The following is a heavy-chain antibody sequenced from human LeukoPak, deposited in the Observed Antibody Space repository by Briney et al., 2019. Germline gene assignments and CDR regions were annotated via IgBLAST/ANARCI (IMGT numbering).Heavy chain of an antibody. D-gene: IGHD3-10*01. V-gene: IGHV3-11*01. CDR1: GFTFCCYY. Sequence: SGGSVTLPCAASGFTFCCYYMSWLRPAPGKGPAWISYISGNGGDVAHADTVRGRFTISRDHAMNILHLQMTGLRVEDTAVYHCVRQAGRAGGQWGQGTLIAVSS. CDR3: VRQAGRAGGQ. J-gene: IGHJ4*02. CDR2: ISGNGGDV.